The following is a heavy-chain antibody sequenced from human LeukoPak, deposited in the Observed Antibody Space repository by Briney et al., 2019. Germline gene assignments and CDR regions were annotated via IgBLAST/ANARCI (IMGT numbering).Heavy chain of an antibody. J-gene: IGHJ6*02. V-gene: IGHV3-43*02. CDR3: AKAGYSYGSFYYYYGMDV. Sequence: GGSLRLSCAASGSTFDDYAMHWVRQAPGKGLEWVSLISGDGGSTYYADSVKGRFTISRDNSKNSLYLQMNSLRTEDTALYYCAKAGYSYGSFYYYYGMDVWGQETTVTVSS. CDR2: ISGDGGST. D-gene: IGHD5-18*01. CDR1: GSTFDDYA.